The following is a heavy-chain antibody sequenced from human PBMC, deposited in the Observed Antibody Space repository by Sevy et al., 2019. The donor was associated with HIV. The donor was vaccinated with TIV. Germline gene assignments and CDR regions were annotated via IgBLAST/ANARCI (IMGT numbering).Heavy chain of an antibody. CDR2: FDSEDGET. D-gene: IGHD1-1*01. J-gene: IGHJ4*02. Sequence: ASVKVSCKVSGYTLTELSMHWVRQAPGKGLEWMGGFDSEDGETIYAQKFQGRITMTEDTSTDAAYMELSSLRSEDTAVYYCATDPPPGFVQQDSWGQGTLVTVSS. V-gene: IGHV1-24*01. CDR1: GYTLTELS. CDR3: ATDPPPGFVQQDS.